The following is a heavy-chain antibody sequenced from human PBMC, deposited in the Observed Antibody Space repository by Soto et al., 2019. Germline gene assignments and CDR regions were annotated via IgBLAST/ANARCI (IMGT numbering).Heavy chain of an antibody. Sequence: SETLSLTCSVSGGSVSNKTYYWSWIRQPPGKRLEWIGYVYYSGTTNYNPSLKSQVTISVDLSKNQFSLRLSSVTTADTALYYCARTTAVPNTLRSRYFFDYWGQGTLVTVSS. CDR2: VYYSGTT. J-gene: IGHJ4*02. V-gene: IGHV4-61*01. CDR1: GGSVSNKTYY. CDR3: ARTTAVPNTLRSRYFFDY. D-gene: IGHD4-17*01.